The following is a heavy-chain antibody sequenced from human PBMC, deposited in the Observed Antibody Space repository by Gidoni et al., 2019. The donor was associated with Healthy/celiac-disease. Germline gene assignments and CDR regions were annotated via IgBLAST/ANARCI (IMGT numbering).Heavy chain of an antibody. CDR2: SSSSSSTK. Sequence: EVQLVESGGGLVQPGGSLRLSCAASGFTFSSYSMNWVRQAPGKGLEWFAYSSSSSSTKYYADSVKGRFTISRDNAKNSLYLQMNSLRAEDTAVYYCARDLGSGWLFGFDYWGQGTLVTVSS. CDR1: GFTFSSYS. V-gene: IGHV3-48*01. CDR3: ARDLGSGWLFGFDY. J-gene: IGHJ4*02. D-gene: IGHD6-19*01.